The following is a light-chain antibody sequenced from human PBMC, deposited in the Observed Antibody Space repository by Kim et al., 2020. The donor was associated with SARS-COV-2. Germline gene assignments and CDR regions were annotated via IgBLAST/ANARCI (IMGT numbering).Light chain of an antibody. J-gene: IGLJ2*01. V-gene: IGLV3-21*04. CDR3: QVWDTGTSV. CDR2: YDT. CDR1: NIGSKS. Sequence: SVAPEKTARITCGGNNIGSKSVHWYQRKPGQAPVLVIYYDTDRPSGIPERFSGSNSGNTATLTISRVEAGDEADYYCQVWDTGTSVFGGGTQLTVL.